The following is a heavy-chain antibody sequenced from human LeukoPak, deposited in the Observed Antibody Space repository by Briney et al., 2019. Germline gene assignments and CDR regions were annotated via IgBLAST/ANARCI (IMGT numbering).Heavy chain of an antibody. CDR3: ARDSYGATYFPYYYYYGMDV. CDR2: ISYEGSNK. J-gene: IGHJ6*02. V-gene: IGHV3-30-3*01. CDR1: GFTFSSYA. D-gene: IGHD1-26*01. Sequence: GGSLRLSCAASGFTFSSYAMHWVRQAPGKGLEWVAVISYEGSNKYYADSVKGRFTISRDNSKNTLYLQMNSLRAEDTAVYYCARDSYGATYFPYYYYYGMDVWGQGTTVTVSS.